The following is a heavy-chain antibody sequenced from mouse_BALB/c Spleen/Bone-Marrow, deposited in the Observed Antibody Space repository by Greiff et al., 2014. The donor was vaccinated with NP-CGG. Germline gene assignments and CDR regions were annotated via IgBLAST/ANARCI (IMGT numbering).Heavy chain of an antibody. CDR1: GFTFTDYY. V-gene: IGHV7-3*02. CDR3: ARDRGLLCFDY. D-gene: IGHD1-1*02. Sequence: VQLKESGGGLVQPGGSLRLSCATSGFTFTDYYMSWVRQPPGKALEWLGFIRNKANGYTTEYSASVKGRFTISRDNSQSILYLQMNTLRAEDSATYYCARDRGLLCFDYWGQGTTLTVSS. CDR2: IRNKANGYTT. J-gene: IGHJ2*01.